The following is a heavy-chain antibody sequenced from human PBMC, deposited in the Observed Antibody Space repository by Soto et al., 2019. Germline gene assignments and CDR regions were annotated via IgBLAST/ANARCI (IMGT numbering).Heavy chain of an antibody. V-gene: IGHV3-49*03. D-gene: IGHD3-3*01. CDR2: IRSKAYGGTT. J-gene: IGHJ4*02. CDR1: GFTFGDYA. CDR3: TRRSRNFWSGYPFDY. Sequence: PGGSLRLSCTASGFTFGDYAMSWFRQAPGKGLEWVGFIRSKAYGGTTEYAASVKGRFTISRDDSKSIAYLQMNSLKTEDTAVYYCTRRSRNFWSGYPFDYWGQGTPVTVSS.